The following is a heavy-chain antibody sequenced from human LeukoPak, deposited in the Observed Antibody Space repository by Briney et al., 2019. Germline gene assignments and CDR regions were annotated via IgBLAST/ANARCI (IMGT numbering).Heavy chain of an antibody. D-gene: IGHD5-18*01. CDR2: ISAYNGNT. Sequence: GASVKVSCKASGYTFTSYGISWVRQAPGQGLEWMGWISAYNGNTNYAQKLQGRVTMTTDTSTSTAYMELRSLRSDDTAVYYCARDNDRPRIRLWLYYYYYGMDVWGQGTTVTVSS. CDR3: ARDNDRPRIRLWLYYYYYGMDV. J-gene: IGHJ6*02. CDR1: GYTFTSYG. V-gene: IGHV1-18*01.